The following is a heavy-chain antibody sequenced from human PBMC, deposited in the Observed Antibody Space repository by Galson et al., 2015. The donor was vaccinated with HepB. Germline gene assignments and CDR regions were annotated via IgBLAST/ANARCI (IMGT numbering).Heavy chain of an antibody. CDR2: ISAYNGNT. D-gene: IGHD2-15*01. CDR3: ARWSGSNYYYYGMDV. Sequence: SVKVSCKASGYTFTSYGISWVRQAPGQGLEWMGWISAYNGNTNYAQKLQGRVTMTTDTSTSTAYMELRSLRSDDTAVYYCARWSGSNYYYYGMDVWGQGTTVTVSS. CDR1: GYTFTSYG. V-gene: IGHV1-18*04. J-gene: IGHJ6*02.